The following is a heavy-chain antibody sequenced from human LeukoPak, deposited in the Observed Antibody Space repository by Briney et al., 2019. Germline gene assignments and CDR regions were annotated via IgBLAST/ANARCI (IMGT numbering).Heavy chain of an antibody. V-gene: IGHV3-23*01. CDR1: GFTFSSYA. CDR2: ISTSGSST. Sequence: PGGSLRLSCAASGFTFSSYAMSWVRQAPGKGLEWVSVISTSGSSTYYADSVKGRFTISRDNSKNTLFLQMNSLRAEDTAVYYCARVIGKRFDYWGQGTLVTVSS. J-gene: IGHJ4*02. CDR3: ARVIGKRFDY. D-gene: IGHD2-21*01.